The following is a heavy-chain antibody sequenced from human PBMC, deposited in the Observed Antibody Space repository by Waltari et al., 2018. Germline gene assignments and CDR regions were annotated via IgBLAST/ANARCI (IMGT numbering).Heavy chain of an antibody. V-gene: IGHV1-18*01. CDR3: ARNPLYGSGSYYGDY. CDR1: GYTFTSYG. J-gene: IGHJ4*02. D-gene: IGHD3-10*01. Sequence: QVQLVQSGAEVKKPGASVQVSCKDSGYTFTSYGLSWVRQAPGKGLEWMGWIRAYNGNTNYAQKLQGRVTMTTDTSTSTAYMELRSLRSDDTAVYYCARNPLYGSGSYYGDYWGQGTLVTVSS. CDR2: IRAYNGNT.